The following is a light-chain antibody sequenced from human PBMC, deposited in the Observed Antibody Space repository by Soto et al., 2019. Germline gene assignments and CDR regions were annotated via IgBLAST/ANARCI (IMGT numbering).Light chain of an antibody. V-gene: IGKV1-39*01. CDR2: AAS. CDR1: QSISSY. Sequence: DLQLTQSPSSLYASVGDRVTITCPASQSISSYLNWYQQKPGKAPKLLIYAASSLQSGVPSRFSGSGSGTDFTLTISSLQPEDFATYYCQQSYSTPRYTFGQGTKLEIK. J-gene: IGKJ2*01. CDR3: QQSYSTPRYT.